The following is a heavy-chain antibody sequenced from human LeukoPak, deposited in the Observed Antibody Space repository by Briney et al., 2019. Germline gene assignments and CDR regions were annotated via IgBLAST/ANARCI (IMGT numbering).Heavy chain of an antibody. Sequence: ASVKVSCKASGYTFTTYYMHWVRQAPGQGLEWMGIINPSGGGTSYAQKFQGRVTMTRDMSTSTVYMELSSLISEDTAVYYCARDEGESGNSLGAIVAPGGQGPRVTVPP. J-gene: IGHJ5*02. CDR3: ARDEGESGNSLGAIVAP. CDR1: GYTFTTYY. D-gene: IGHD4-23*01. CDR2: INPSGGGT. V-gene: IGHV1-46*01.